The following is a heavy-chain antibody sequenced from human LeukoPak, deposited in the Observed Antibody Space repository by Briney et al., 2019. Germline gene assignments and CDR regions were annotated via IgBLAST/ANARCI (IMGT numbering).Heavy chain of an antibody. CDR2: ISRTSESI. V-gene: IGHV3-21*01. CDR3: ARGATDTTRWFDP. CDR1: GFTFNTYS. Sequence: SGGSLRLSCAASGFTFNTYSMSWVRQAPGKGLEWVAIISRTSESIFYADSLKGRFTISRDNAKNSLYLQTNGLRAEDTAAYYCARGATDTTRWFDPWGQGTLVIVSS. D-gene: IGHD1-7*01. J-gene: IGHJ5*02.